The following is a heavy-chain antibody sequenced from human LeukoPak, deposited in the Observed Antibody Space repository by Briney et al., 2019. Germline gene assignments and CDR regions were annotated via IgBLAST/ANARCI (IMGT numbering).Heavy chain of an antibody. CDR2: IYYSGST. CDR1: GGSISSGDYY. CDR3: ARGSSGSGGGVYFDY. D-gene: IGHD3-10*01. Sequence: SETLSLTCTVSGGSISSGDYYWSWIRQPPGKGLEWIGYIYYSGSTYYNPSLKSRVTISVDTSKNQFSLKLSSVTAADTAVYYCARGSSGSGGGVYFDYWGQGTLVTVSS. J-gene: IGHJ4*02. V-gene: IGHV4-30-4*01.